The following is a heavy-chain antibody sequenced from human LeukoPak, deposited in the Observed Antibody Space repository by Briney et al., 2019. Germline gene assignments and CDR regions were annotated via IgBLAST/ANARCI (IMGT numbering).Heavy chain of an antibody. V-gene: IGHV4-39*01. J-gene: IGHJ5*02. CDR2: IYYSGHT. Sequence: SETLSLTCTVSGDSISSSNYYWGCIRQPPGKGLEWIGTIYYSGHTYYNPSLESRVTISVDTSKNQFSLKLTSVTATDTAVYYCTRQGVYYDSSGYYLSWFDPWGQGTLVTVSS. D-gene: IGHD3-22*01. CDR3: TRQGVYYDSSGYYLSWFDP. CDR1: GDSISSSNYY.